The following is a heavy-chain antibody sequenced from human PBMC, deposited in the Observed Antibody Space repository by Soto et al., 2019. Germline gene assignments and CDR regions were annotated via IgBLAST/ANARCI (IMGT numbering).Heavy chain of an antibody. CDR2: ISAYNGDT. CDR3: ARSGAYCTSITCLFDSF. D-gene: IGHD2-8*01. CDR1: GYTFTSYG. J-gene: IGHJ4*02. V-gene: IGHV1-18*01. Sequence: QAQLVQSGGEVKKPGASVKVSCRASGYTFTSYGYAWVRQAPGQGLEWMGGISAYNGDTNYAQKFQAKVTLTTETSTSKAHMELRNLGSDDTAVYYCARSGAYCTSITCLFDSFWGLGTLVTVSS.